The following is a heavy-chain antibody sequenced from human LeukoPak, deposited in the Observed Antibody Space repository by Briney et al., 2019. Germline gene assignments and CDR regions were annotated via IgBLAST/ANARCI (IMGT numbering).Heavy chain of an antibody. CDR1: GYTFTSYY. V-gene: IGHV1-46*01. D-gene: IGHD3-9*01. Sequence: GASVKVSCKASGYTFTSYYMHWVRQAPGQGLEWMGIINPSGGSTSYAQKFQGRVTMTRDTSTSTVYMELSSLRSEDTAVYYCARSYDIGFNSGDAFDIWGQGTMVTVSS. CDR2: INPSGGST. J-gene: IGHJ3*02. CDR3: ARSYDIGFNSGDAFDI.